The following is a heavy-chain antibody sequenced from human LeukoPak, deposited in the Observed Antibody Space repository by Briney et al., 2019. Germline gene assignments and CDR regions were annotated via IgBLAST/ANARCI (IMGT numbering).Heavy chain of an antibody. CDR1: GGTFSSYA. J-gene: IGHJ5*02. V-gene: IGHV1-69*13. D-gene: IGHD3-22*01. Sequence: GASVKVSCKASGGTFSSYAISWVRQAPGHGLEWMGGIIPIFVTANYAQKFQGRVTITADESTSTAYMELSSLRSEDTAVYYCARDLDYYDSSGYSPWGQGTLVTVSS. CDR3: ARDLDYYDSSGYSP. CDR2: IIPIFVTA.